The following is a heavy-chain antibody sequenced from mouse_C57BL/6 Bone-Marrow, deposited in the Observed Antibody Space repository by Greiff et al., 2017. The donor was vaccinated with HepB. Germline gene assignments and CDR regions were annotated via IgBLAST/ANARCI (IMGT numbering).Heavy chain of an antibody. V-gene: IGHV1-55*01. Sequence: QVQLQQSGAELVKPGASVKMSCKASGYTFTSYWITWVKQRPGQGLEWIGDIYPGSGSTNYNEKFKSKATLTVDTSSSTAYMQLSSLTSEDSAVYYCAKGGGNYGSSTPVSYWGQGTLVTVSA. CDR2: IYPGSGST. J-gene: IGHJ3*01. D-gene: IGHD1-1*01. CDR1: GYTFTSYW. CDR3: AKGGGNYGSSTPVSY.